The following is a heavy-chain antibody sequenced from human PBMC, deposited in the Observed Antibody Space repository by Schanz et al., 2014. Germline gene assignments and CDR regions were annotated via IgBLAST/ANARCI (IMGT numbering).Heavy chain of an antibody. V-gene: IGHV3-43*01. CDR3: ARSGVDV. D-gene: IGHD3-10*01. J-gene: IGHJ6*02. CDR2: VTWDGGYT. CDR1: GFTFDDYT. Sequence: EVQLVESGGGLVQPGGSLRLSCAGSGFTFDDYTMHWVRQPPGKGLEWVSLVTWDGGYTYYADSVKGRFTISRDNSKNSLYLQMDSLRAEDTAVYYCARSGVDVWGQGTTVTVSS.